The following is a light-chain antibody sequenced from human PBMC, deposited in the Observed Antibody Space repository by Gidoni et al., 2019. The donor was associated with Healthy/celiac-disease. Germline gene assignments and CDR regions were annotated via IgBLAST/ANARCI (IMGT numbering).Light chain of an antibody. V-gene: IGKV3-20*01. CDR3: QQYGSSRT. CDR1: QSVSSSY. CDR2: GAS. J-gene: IGKJ1*01. Sequence: IVLTQSPGTLSLSPGDRATLSCRASQSVSSSYLAWYQQKPGQAPRLLIYGASSRATGIPDRFSGSGSGTDFTLTISRLEPEDFAVYYCQQYGSSRTFXQXTKVEIK.